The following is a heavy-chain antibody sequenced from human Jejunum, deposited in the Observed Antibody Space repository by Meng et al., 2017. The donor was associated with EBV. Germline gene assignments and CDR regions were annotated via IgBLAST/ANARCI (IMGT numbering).Heavy chain of an antibody. Sequence: VKLVGSGGGLVQPGGALRLSWAASGFTLSDHWIHWVRQAPGEGLMCVTRINPDGRTINYGDSVKGRFTISRDNAKNTVYLQMNSLRAEDTAVYYCTRAGYYRFDYWGQGALVTVSS. CDR1: GFTLSDHW. D-gene: IGHD1-26*01. J-gene: IGHJ4*02. V-gene: IGHV3-74*01. CDR3: TRAGYYRFDY. CDR2: INPDGRTI.